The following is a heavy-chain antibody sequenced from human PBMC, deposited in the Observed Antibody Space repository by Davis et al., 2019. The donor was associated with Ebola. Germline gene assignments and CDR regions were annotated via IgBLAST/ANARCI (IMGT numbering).Heavy chain of an antibody. Sequence: GESLKISCKGSGYSFTRYWIGWLRQMLGKGLEWMGIIYPGDSDTRYSPSFQGQVTISADRSISTAYLQWGSLKASDTAMYYCARQTTVTTDFDYWGQGTLVTVSS. V-gene: IGHV5-51*01. CDR1: GYSFTRYW. CDR3: ARQTTVTTDFDY. D-gene: IGHD4-17*01. CDR2: IYPGDSDT. J-gene: IGHJ4*02.